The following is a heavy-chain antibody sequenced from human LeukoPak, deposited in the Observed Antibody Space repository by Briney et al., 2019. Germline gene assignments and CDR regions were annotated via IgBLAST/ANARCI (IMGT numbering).Heavy chain of an antibody. CDR1: GGSISIYY. CDR2: IYYSGNT. CDR3: ASSGWSGSFPYYFDY. D-gene: IGHD6-19*01. V-gene: IGHV4-59*01. Sequence: PSETLSLTCTVSGGSISIYYWSWLRQPPGKALEWLGYIYYSGNTNYHPSLMRRATISVDTSKNQFSLKLSAVTAADTAVYYCASSGWSGSFPYYFDYWGQGTLVTVSS. J-gene: IGHJ4*02.